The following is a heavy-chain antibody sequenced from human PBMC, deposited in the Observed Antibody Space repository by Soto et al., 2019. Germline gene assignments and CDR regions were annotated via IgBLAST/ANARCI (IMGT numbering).Heavy chain of an antibody. CDR2: INHSGST. CDR3: ATRCFILTGHATPYSYFDY. Sequence: PSETLSLTCAVYGGSFSGYYWSWIRQPPGKGLEWIGEINHSGSTNYNPSLKSRVTISVDTSKNHCSLKLSSVTAADTAVYYCATRCFILTGHATPYSYFDYWGQGTLVTVSS. J-gene: IGHJ4*02. D-gene: IGHD3-9*01. V-gene: IGHV4-34*01. CDR1: GGSFSGYY.